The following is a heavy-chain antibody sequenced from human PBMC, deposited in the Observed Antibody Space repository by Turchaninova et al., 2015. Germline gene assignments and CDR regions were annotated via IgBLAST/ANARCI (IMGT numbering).Heavy chain of an antibody. J-gene: IGHJ4*02. Sequence: QVHLQQGGAGLLNPSPTLSPTSAVYGGSFRGFYWSWIRQPPGKGLEWIGEINHSGSANYNPSLKSRVTISVDTSKNQFSLKLSSVTAADTAVYYCARLSFREGDYWGQGTLVTVSS. CDR3: ARLSFREGDY. CDR2: INHSGSA. D-gene: IGHD3-10*01. V-gene: IGHV4-34*01. CDR1: GGSFRGFY.